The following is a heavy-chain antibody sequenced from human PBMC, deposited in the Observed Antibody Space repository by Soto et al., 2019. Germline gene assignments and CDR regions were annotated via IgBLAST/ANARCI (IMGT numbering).Heavy chain of an antibody. CDR2: INPSGGST. Sequence: GASVKVSCKASGYTFTSYYMHWVRQAPGQGLEWMGIINPSGGSTSYAQKFQGRVTMTRDTSTSTVYMELSSLRSEDTAVYYCARFGSYYYGSGSYPYYYYGMDVWGQGTTVTVSS. D-gene: IGHD3-10*01. CDR3: ARFGSYYYGSGSYPYYYYGMDV. CDR1: GYTFTSYY. J-gene: IGHJ6*02. V-gene: IGHV1-46*01.